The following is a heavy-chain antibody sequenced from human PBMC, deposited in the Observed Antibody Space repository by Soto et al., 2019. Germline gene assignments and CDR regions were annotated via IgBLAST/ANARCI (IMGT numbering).Heavy chain of an antibody. CDR2: ISPYNGDT. CDR3: ERDEKQRSYYFDY. J-gene: IGHJ4*02. Sequence: SVKVTCNASGYSFISYGINWVRQAPGQGLEWMGWISPYNGDTNYAQKLQGRVTMTTDTSTSTAYLEVRSLRSDDTAVYYCERDEKQRSYYFDYWAQGALVTVSS. CDR1: GYSFISYG. V-gene: IGHV1-18*01. D-gene: IGHD1-1*01.